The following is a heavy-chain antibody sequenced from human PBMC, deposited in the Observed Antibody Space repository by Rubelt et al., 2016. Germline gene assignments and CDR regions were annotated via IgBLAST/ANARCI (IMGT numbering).Heavy chain of an antibody. CDR1: GFTFSSYW. J-gene: IGHJ5*02. CDR3: ARGGYDSSGYYYRWFDP. D-gene: IGHD3-22*01. V-gene: IGHV3-74*02. CDR2: INSDGSST. Sequence: EVQLVESGGGLVQPGGSLRLSCAASGFTFSSYWMHWVRQAPGKGLVWVSRINSDGSSTSYADSVKGRFTIFRDTAKNTLYLQRNSLRAEDTAVYYCARGGYDSSGYYYRWFDPWGQGTLVTVSS.